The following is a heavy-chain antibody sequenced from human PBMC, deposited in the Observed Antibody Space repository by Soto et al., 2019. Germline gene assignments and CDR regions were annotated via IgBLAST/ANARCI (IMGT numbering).Heavy chain of an antibody. CDR2: ISHNGIT. CDR1: GCSINRERSY. J-gene: IGHJ4*02. D-gene: IGHD3-22*01. V-gene: IGHV4-31*03. CDR3: ARGEIVMVD. Sequence: QVQMPEAGPRLVKPFQDLSLKFTVSGCSINRERSYWSLIRQSPGRGLEWIGYISHNGITWYNPSLQSRVSISIDKSKDHFSLEVRSVTAADTAFYYCARGEIVMVDWGQGALVTVSS.